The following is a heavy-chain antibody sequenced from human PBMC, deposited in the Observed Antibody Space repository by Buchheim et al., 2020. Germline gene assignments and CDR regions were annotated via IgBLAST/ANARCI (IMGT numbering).Heavy chain of an antibody. Sequence: EVQLVESGGGLVQPGGSLRLSCAASGFTFSSYEMNWVRQAPGKGLEWVSYISSGSTIYYADSVKGRFTISRDNAKNSLYLQMNSLRAEDTAVYYCARAVRLGYCSGGSCHTYYYFDYWGQGTL. CDR3: ARAVRLGYCSGGSCHTYYYFDY. CDR2: ISSGSTI. V-gene: IGHV3-48*03. D-gene: IGHD2-15*01. J-gene: IGHJ4*02. CDR1: GFTFSSYE.